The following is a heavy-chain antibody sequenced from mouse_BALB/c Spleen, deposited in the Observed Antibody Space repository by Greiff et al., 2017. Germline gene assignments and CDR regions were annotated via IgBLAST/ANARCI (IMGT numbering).Heavy chain of an antibody. CDR2: IDPANGNT. Sequence: VQLQQSGAELVKPGASVKLSCTASGFNIKDTYMHWVKQRPEQGLEWIGRIDPANGNTKYDPKFQGKATITADTSSNTAYLQLSSPTSEDTAVYYCARSGYYGSSPDYWGQGTTLTVSS. CDR1: GFNIKDTY. V-gene: IGHV14-3*02. D-gene: IGHD1-1*01. CDR3: ARSGYYGSSPDY. J-gene: IGHJ2*01.